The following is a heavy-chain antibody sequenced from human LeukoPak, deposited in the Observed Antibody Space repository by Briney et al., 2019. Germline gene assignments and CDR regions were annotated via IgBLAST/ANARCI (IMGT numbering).Heavy chain of an antibody. J-gene: IGHJ4*02. CDR3: AKGRGPAATHPDY. Sequence: GGSLRLSCAASGFTVSSNYMSWVRQAPGKGLEWVSVIYSGGSTYYADSVKGRFTISRDNSKNTLYLQMNSLRAEDTAVYYCAKGRGPAATHPDYWGQGILVTVSS. D-gene: IGHD6-25*01. CDR1: GFTVSSNY. CDR2: IYSGGST. V-gene: IGHV3-53*01.